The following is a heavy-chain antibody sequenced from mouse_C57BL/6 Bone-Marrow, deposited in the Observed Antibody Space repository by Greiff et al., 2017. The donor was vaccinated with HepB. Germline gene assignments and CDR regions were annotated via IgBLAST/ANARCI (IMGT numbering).Heavy chain of an antibody. CDR1: GYTFTSYG. Sequence: QVHVKQSGAELARPGASVKLSCKASGYTFTSYGISWVKQRTGQGLEWIGEIYPRSGNTYYNEKFKGKATLTADKSSSTAYMELRSLTSEDSAVYFCARKGNSNRFAYWGQGTLVTVSA. D-gene: IGHD2-5*01. J-gene: IGHJ3*01. CDR3: ARKGNSNRFAY. V-gene: IGHV1-81*01. CDR2: IYPRSGNT.